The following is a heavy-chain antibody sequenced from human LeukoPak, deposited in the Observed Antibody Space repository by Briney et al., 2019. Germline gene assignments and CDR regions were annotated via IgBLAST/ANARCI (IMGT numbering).Heavy chain of an antibody. D-gene: IGHD3-10*01. J-gene: IGHJ3*02. Sequence: PGGSLRLSCAASGFTFSSYWMRWVRRAPGKGLEWVANIKQDGSEKYYVDSVKGRFTISRDNAKNSLYLQMNSLRAEDTAEYYCARSRGPSGMVRGDIRDAFDIWGQGTMVTVSS. CDR3: ARSRGPSGMVRGDIRDAFDI. V-gene: IGHV3-7*01. CDR1: GFTFSSYW. CDR2: IKQDGSEK.